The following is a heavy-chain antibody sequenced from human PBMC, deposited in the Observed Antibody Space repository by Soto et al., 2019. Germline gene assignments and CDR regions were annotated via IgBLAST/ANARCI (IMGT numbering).Heavy chain of an antibody. CDR2: ISWDGGIT. J-gene: IGHJ4*02. CDR1: GFTFNAYT. Sequence: VSLRLSCAASGFTFNAYTMHWVRQAPGKGLEWVSLISWDGGITYYGDSVKGRFTVSRDNSDNSLYLQMTSLRSDDTAFYYCAKDSYDILTGQKRYFDSWGQGTLVTVSS. V-gene: IGHV3-43*01. D-gene: IGHD3-9*01. CDR3: AKDSYDILTGQKRYFDS.